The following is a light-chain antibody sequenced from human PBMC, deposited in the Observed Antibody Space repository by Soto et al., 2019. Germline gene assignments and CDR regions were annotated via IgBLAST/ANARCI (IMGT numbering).Light chain of an antibody. J-gene: IGKJ1*01. Sequence: DIVMTQSPDSLAVSLGERATINCKSSQSVLYSSSNRNYLAWFQQRPGQPPKLLIYWASTRNSGVPDRFSGSGSGTDFTLTISSLQAEDVAVYYCQQYYSSPWTFGQGTKVEIK. V-gene: IGKV4-1*01. CDR3: QQYYSSPWT. CDR2: WAS. CDR1: QSVLYSSSNRNY.